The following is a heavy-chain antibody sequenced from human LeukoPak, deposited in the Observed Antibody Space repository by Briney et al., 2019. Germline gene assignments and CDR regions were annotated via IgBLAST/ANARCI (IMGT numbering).Heavy chain of an antibody. V-gene: IGHV3-30*04. CDR3: ARGPQYSYGILDY. Sequence: GGSLRLSCAASGFTFSSYAVHWVRQAPGKGLEWVAFISHDGSNKYYADSVKGRFTISRDNSKNTLYLQMNSLRTEDTAVYYCARGPQYSYGILDYWGQGTLVTVSS. D-gene: IGHD5-18*01. J-gene: IGHJ4*02. CDR1: GFTFSSYA. CDR2: ISHDGSNK.